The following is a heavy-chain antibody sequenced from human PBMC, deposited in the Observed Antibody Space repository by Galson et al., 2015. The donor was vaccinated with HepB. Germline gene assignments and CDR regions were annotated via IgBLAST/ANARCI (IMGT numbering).Heavy chain of an antibody. V-gene: IGHV3-30*18. CDR1: GFTFSSYG. CDR3: AKDPTTVTTEYYGMDV. Sequence: SLRLSCAASGFTFSSYGMHWVRQAPGKGLEWVAVISYDGSNKYYADSVKGRLTISRDNSKNTLYLQMNSLRAEDTAVYYCAKDPTTVTTEYYGMDVWGQGTTDTVSS. CDR2: ISYDGSNK. D-gene: IGHD4-17*01. J-gene: IGHJ6*02.